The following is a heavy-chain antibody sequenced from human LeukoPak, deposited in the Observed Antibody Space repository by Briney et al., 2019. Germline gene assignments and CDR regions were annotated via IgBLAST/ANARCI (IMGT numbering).Heavy chain of an antibody. J-gene: IGHJ5*02. V-gene: IGHV3-23*01. Sequence: PGGSLRLSCAAPGFTFSSYAMSWARQVPGKRLEWVSAISSGAGTTGYADSVKGRFTISRVNSKSTIYLQMNSLRVEDTAVYYCAKDLEQSYSGWSASYDAWGQGTLVTVSS. CDR2: ISSGAGTT. CDR3: AKDLEQSYSGWSASYDA. CDR1: GFTFSSYA. D-gene: IGHD6-19*01.